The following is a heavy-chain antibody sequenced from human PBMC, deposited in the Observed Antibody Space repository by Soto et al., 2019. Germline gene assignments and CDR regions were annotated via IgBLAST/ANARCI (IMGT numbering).Heavy chain of an antibody. Sequence: SLRLSCAASGFTFSSYGMYWVRQAPGKGLEWVAVIWYDGSNKYYADSVKGRFTISRGNSKNTLYLQMNSLRAEDTAVYYCARDRGSSSWYYFEYWGQGTLVTVSS. CDR2: IWYDGSNK. CDR1: GFTFSSYG. CDR3: ARDRGSSSWYYFEY. V-gene: IGHV3-33*01. D-gene: IGHD6-13*01. J-gene: IGHJ4*02.